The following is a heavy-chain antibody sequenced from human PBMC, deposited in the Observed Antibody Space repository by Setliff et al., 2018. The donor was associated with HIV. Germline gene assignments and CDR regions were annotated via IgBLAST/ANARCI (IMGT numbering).Heavy chain of an antibody. D-gene: IGHD5-18*01. Sequence: GASVKVSCKASGYTFTTYGISWVRQAPGHGLEWMGWISPYIGHTNYAQNFQDRVTMTWNTSTNTAYMELRSLTSDDTAVYYCARGRYNSRIDVWGQGTTVTVSS. J-gene: IGHJ6*02. CDR2: ISPYIGHT. V-gene: IGHV1-18*01. CDR3: ARGRYNSRIDV. CDR1: GYTFTTYG.